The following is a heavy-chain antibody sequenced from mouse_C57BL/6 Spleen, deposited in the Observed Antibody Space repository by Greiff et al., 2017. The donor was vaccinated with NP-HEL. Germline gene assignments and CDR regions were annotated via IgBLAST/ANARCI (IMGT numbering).Heavy chain of an antibody. J-gene: IGHJ3*01. CDR2: IHPNSGST. CDR1: GYTFTSYW. D-gene: IGHD2-4*01. CDR3: ARDAYDYGGGAWFAY. Sequence: QVQLQQPGAELVKPGASVKLSCKASGYTFTSYWMHWVKQRPGQGLEWIGMIHPNSGSTNYNEKFKSKATLTVDKSSSTAYMQLSSLTSEDSAVYYCARDAYDYGGGAWFAYWGQGTLVTVSA. V-gene: IGHV1-64*01.